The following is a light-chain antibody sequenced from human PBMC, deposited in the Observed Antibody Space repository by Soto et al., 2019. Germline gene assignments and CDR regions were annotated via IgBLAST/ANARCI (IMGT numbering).Light chain of an antibody. CDR1: QDIRSD. Sequence: AVQMAQSPSSLSASLGDSITITCRASQDIRSDLGWYQQKPGRAPKLLIYDASSLQGGVPSRFSGSGSGTDFTLTISSLHAEDVAVYYCQQYYSTHWTFGQGTKVDI. CDR2: DAS. V-gene: IGKV1-6*01. CDR3: QQYYSTHWT. J-gene: IGKJ1*01.